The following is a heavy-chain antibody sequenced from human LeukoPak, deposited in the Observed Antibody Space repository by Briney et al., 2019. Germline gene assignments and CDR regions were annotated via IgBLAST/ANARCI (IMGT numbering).Heavy chain of an antibody. J-gene: IGHJ4*02. D-gene: IGHD3-16*02. CDR3: ASRDYVWGSYRFDY. V-gene: IGHV1-69*06. CDR1: GGTFSSYA. CDR2: IIPIFGTA. Sequence: ASVKVSCKASGGTFSSYAISWVRQAPGQGLEWMGGIIPIFGTANYAQKFQGRVTITADKSTSTAYMELSSLRSEDTAVYYCASRDYVWGSYRFDYWGQGTLVTVAS.